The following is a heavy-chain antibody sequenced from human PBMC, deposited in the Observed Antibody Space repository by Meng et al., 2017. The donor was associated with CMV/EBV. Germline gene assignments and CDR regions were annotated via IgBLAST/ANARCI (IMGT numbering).Heavy chain of an antibody. V-gene: IGHV3-11*01. CDR2: ISSSGSTI. D-gene: IGHD3-22*01. CDR1: GFTFSDYY. CDR3: ARGVRITMIVVASHDY. Sequence: GGSLRLSCAASGFTFSDYYMSWIRQAPGKGLEWVSYISSSGSTIYYADSVKGRFTISRDNAKNSLYLQMNSLRAEDTAVYYCARGVRITMIVVASHDYWGQGTLVTVSS. J-gene: IGHJ4*02.